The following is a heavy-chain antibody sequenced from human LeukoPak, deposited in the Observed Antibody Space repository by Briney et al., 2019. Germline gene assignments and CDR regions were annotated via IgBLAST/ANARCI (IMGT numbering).Heavy chain of an antibody. V-gene: IGHV4-38-2*01. CDR1: GYSISSGYY. Sequence: AETLSLSCAVSGYSISSGYYWGWIQQPPGRGLEWIGSIYHSRGTYYNPSLKSRVTISVDKSKNQFSLKLSSLTAADTAVYYCASVGGSYWGQGNLVTVSS. CDR2: IYHSRGT. CDR3: ASVGGSY. D-gene: IGHD3-16*01. J-gene: IGHJ4*02.